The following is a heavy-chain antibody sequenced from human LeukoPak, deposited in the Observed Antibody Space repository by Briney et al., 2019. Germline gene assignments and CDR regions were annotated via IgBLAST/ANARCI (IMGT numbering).Heavy chain of an antibody. Sequence: GGSLRLSCAASGFTFSSYAMSWVRQAPGKGLEWVSAISGSGGSTYYADSVKGRFTISRDNSKNTLYLQMNGLRAENTAVYYCAKGRRDWNDVYDYWGQGTLVTVSS. CDR2: ISGSGGST. V-gene: IGHV3-23*01. CDR1: GFTFSSYA. CDR3: AKGRRDWNDVYDY. D-gene: IGHD1-1*01. J-gene: IGHJ4*02.